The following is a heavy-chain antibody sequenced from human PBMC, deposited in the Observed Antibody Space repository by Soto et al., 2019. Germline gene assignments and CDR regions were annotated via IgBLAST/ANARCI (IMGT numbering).Heavy chain of an antibody. Sequence: QVQLVQSGAEVKKPGSSVTVSCKASGGTFSSYAISWVRQAPGQGLEWMGGIIPIFGTANYAQKFQGRVTITADESTSTAYMELSSLRSEDTAVYYCARDNSQYQLPWSSGCWFDPWGQGTLVTVSS. CDR3: ARDNSQYQLPWSSGCWFDP. CDR2: IIPIFGTA. V-gene: IGHV1-69*01. D-gene: IGHD2-2*01. CDR1: GGTFSSYA. J-gene: IGHJ5*02.